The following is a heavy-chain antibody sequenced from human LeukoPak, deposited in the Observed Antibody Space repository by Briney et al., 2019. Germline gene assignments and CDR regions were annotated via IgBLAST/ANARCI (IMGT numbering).Heavy chain of an antibody. V-gene: IGHV3-21*01. D-gene: IGHD5-18*01. CDR2: ISSSSSYI. J-gene: IGHJ6*03. CDR1: GFTFSSYS. CDR3: ARSGYSYGYDYYYYYMDV. Sequence: GGSLRLSCAASGFTFSSYSMNWVRQAPGKGLEWVSSISSSSSYIYYADSVKGGFTISRDNAKNSLYLQMNSLRAEDTAVYYCARSGYSYGYDYYYYYMDVWGKGTTVTVSS.